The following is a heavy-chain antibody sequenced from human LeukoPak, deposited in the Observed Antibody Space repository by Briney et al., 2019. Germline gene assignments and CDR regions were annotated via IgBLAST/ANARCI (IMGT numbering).Heavy chain of an antibody. V-gene: IGHV3-23*01. CDR2: ISASASST. Sequence: PGGSLRLSCAVSGFTFSSYAISWVRQAPGKGLEWVSAISASASSTYYGDSVKGRFTISRDNSKNTLYLQMNSLRAEDTAVYYCAKDLGVAGTGGFDYWGQGTQVTGSS. D-gene: IGHD6-19*01. J-gene: IGHJ4*02. CDR3: AKDLGVAGTGGFDY. CDR1: GFTFSSYA.